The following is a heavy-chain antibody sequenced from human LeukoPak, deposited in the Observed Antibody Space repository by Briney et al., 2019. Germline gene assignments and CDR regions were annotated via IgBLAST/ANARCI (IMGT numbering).Heavy chain of an antibody. CDR1: GGSISSYY. D-gene: IGHD3-3*01. CDR3: ARDRHHYDFWSGYYQSYYFDY. CDR2: IYTSGST. Sequence: SDTLSLTCTVSGGSISSYYWSWIRQPAGKGLEWIGRIYTSGSTSYNPSLKRRVTMSVDTSKNQSSLKLSSVTAADTAVYYCARDRHHYDFWSGYYQSYYFDYWGQGTLVTVSS. V-gene: IGHV4-4*07. J-gene: IGHJ4*02.